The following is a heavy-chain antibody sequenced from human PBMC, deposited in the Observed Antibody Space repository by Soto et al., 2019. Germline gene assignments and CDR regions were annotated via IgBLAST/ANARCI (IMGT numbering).Heavy chain of an antibody. CDR3: AKDQFMAPPKDTDV. Sequence: EVQLLESGGGSVQPGGSLRLSCADAGFTFSSYAMSWVRQAPGKGLEWVSAVSGSGGSTYYADSVKGRFTISRDNSKNTLYLQMNTLRAEDTAVYYCAKDQFMAPPKDTDVWGQGTTVTVSS. J-gene: IGHJ6*02. D-gene: IGHD2-15*01. CDR2: VSGSGGST. CDR1: GFTFSSYA. V-gene: IGHV3-23*01.